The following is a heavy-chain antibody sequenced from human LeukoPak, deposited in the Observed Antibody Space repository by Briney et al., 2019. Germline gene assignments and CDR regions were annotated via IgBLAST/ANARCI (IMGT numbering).Heavy chain of an antibody. D-gene: IGHD6-19*01. Sequence: ASVKVSCKASGYTFTGYYMHWVRQAPGQGLEWMGWINPNSGGTNYAQKVQGRVTMTGDTAISTAYMELSRLRSDDTAVYYCARASGGSGWYGGNWFDPWGQGTLVTVSS. CDR1: GYTFTGYY. CDR3: ARASGGSGWYGGNWFDP. CDR2: INPNSGGT. J-gene: IGHJ5*02. V-gene: IGHV1-2*02.